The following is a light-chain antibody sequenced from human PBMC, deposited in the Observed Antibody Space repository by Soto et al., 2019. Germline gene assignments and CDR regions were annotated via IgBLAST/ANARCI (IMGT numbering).Light chain of an antibody. CDR1: SSNIGAGHD. CDR2: GNS. V-gene: IGLV1-40*01. Sequence: QSVLTQPPSVSGAPGQRVTISCTGSSSNIGAGHDVHWYQQLPGTAPKLLISGNSNRPSGVPDRFSGSKSGTSASLAITGLQAEDEADYYRQSYDSSLSGWVFGGGTKLTVL. CDR3: QSYDSSLSGWV. J-gene: IGLJ3*02.